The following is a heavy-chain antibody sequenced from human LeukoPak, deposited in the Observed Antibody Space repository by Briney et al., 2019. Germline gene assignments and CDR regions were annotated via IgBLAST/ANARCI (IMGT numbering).Heavy chain of an antibody. V-gene: IGHV3-23*01. CDR1: GFTFSSYA. Sequence: GGSLRLSCAASGFTFSSYAMSWLRQAPGKGLEWVSALSRSAGDTYYADSAKGRFTISRDNSKNTLWLQMNSLRAEDTAVYYCARRVDTAFDYWGQGTLVTVSS. J-gene: IGHJ4*02. CDR2: LSRSAGDT. CDR3: ARRVDTAFDY. D-gene: IGHD5-18*01.